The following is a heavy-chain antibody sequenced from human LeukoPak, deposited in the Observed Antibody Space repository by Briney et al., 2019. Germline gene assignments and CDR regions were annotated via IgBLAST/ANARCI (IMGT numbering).Heavy chain of an antibody. CDR2: ISAYNGNA. CDR3: ARGTSSSWPSQTVDY. J-gene: IGHJ4*02. V-gene: IGHV1-18*01. CDR1: GYTFTSYG. D-gene: IGHD6-13*01. Sequence: ASVKVSCKASGYTFTSYGISWVRQAPGQGLEWMGWISAYNGNANYAQKLQGRVTMATDTSTSTAYMELRSLRSEDTAVYYCARGTSSSWPSQTVDYWGQGTLVTVSS.